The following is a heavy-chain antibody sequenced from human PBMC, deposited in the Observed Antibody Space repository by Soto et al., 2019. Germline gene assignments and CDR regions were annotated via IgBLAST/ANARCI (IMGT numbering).Heavy chain of an antibody. CDR2: IAFDGSET. V-gene: IGHV3-30-3*01. Sequence: GGSLRLSCATSGFRFRGYAMHWFRQAPGKGLEWVAVIAFDGSETFFVDAVKGRFSISRDESTNTLYLEMNDLKPEDTAVYYCARDLGGYVHPWYTLDYWGQGTRVTVSS. J-gene: IGHJ4*02. CDR1: GFRFRGYA. CDR3: ARDLGGYVHPWYTLDY. D-gene: IGHD5-12*01.